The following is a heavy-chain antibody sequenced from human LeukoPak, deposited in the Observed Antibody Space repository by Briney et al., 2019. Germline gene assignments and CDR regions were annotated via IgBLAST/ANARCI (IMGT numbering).Heavy chain of an antibody. J-gene: IGHJ4*02. D-gene: IGHD1-14*01. V-gene: IGHV4-4*02. CDR3: AREILGGFNPGAY. CDR2: IHRSGSP. CDR1: LDSTTSNF. Sequence: SSETLSLTCTVSLDSTTSNFWSWVRQPPGKGLEWIGEIHRSGSPNYNPSLQGRVTISIDRSRNQIALELSSVTAADTAVYYCAREILGGFNPGAYWGQGTLVTVSS.